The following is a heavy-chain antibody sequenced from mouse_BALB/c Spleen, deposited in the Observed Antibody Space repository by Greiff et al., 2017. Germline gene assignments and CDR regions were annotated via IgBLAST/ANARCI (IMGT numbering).Heavy chain of an antibody. CDR1: GDSITSGY. J-gene: IGHJ1*01. D-gene: IGHD2-1*01. CDR3: ARNDYGNYVRWYFDV. V-gene: IGHV3-8*02. Sequence: EVQVVESGPSLVKPSQTLSLTCSVTGDSITSGYWNWIRKFPGNKLEYMGYISYSGSTYYNPSLKSRISITRDTSKNQYYLQLNSVTTEDTATYYCARNDYGNYVRWYFDVWGAGTTVTVSS. CDR2: ISYSGST.